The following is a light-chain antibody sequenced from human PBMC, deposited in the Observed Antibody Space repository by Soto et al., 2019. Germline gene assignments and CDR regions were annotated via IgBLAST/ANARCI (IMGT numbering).Light chain of an antibody. Sequence: EIVLTQSPGTLSLSPGERATLCCRAIQSVSSSYLAWYQQKPGQAPRLLIYDASNRATGIPARFSGSGSGTDFTLTISSLEPEDFAVYYCQQRSNWPPWTFGQGTKVDIK. CDR3: QQRSNWPPWT. CDR1: QSVSSSY. V-gene: IGKV3-11*01. J-gene: IGKJ1*01. CDR2: DAS.